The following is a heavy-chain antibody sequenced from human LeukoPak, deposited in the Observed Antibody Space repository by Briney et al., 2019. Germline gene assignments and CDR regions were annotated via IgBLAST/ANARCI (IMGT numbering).Heavy chain of an antibody. CDR1: GFTFSTYS. CDR3: AQRFDN. D-gene: IGHD3-16*01. CDR2: INSSSSTI. V-gene: IGHV3-48*04. J-gene: IGHJ4*02. Sequence: GGSLRLSCAASGFTFSTYSMNRVRQAPGKGLEWVSYINSSSSTIFYADSVKGRFTISRDDAKNSLYLQMNSLRAEDTAVYYCAQRFDNWGQGTLVTVSS.